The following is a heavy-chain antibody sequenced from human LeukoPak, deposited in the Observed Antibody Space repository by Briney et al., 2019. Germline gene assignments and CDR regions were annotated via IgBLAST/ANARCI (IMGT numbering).Heavy chain of an antibody. CDR2: INPNSGGT. V-gene: IGHV1-2*02. CDR1: VYTLTGYY. J-gene: IGHJ4*02. Sequence: ASVNVSCTPSVYTLTGYYMHGVGPAPGQGLEWMGWINPNSGGTNYAQKLQGRVTLTRETSISTASLALSRLRADHTAAYNIARIADKKLVRVCGRYLDFWGQGTLVTVSS. D-gene: IGHD3-10*01. CDR3: ARIADKKLVRVCGRYLDF.